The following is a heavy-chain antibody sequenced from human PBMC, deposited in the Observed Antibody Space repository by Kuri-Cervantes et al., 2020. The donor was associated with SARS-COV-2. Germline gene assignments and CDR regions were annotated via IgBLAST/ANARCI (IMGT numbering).Heavy chain of an antibody. CDR3: ARDPPSPYCSGGSCRTDV. Sequence: GESLKISCAASGFTFSSYSMNWVRQAPGKGLEWVSSISSSSSYIYYADSVKDRFTISRDNAKNSLYLQMNSLRAEDTAVYYCARDPPSPYCSGGSCRTDVWGQGTTVTVSS. J-gene: IGHJ6*02. D-gene: IGHD2-15*01. CDR1: GFTFSSYS. V-gene: IGHV3-21*01. CDR2: ISSSSSYI.